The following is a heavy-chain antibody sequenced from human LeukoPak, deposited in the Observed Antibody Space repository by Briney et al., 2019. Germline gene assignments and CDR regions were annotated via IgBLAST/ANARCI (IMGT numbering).Heavy chain of an antibody. J-gene: IGHJ4*02. V-gene: IGHV3-23*01. CDR3: AAYYTSSDY. CDR2: ISISGGST. Sequence: TGGSLRLSCAASGFSFSSYAMSWVRQAPGKGLEWVSAISISGGSTYYADSVKGRFTISRDNSKYTMYLQMNSLRAEDTAVYYCAAYYTSSDYWGQGTLVTVSS. CDR1: GFSFSSYA. D-gene: IGHD3-3*01.